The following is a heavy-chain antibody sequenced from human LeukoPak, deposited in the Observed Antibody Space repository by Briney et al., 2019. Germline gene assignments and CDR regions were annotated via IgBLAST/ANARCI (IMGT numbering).Heavy chain of an antibody. J-gene: IGHJ3*02. Sequence: ASVKVSCKASGYTFTSYGISWVRQAPGQGLEGMGWISAYNGNTNYAQKLQGRVTMTTDTSTSTAYMELRSLRSDDTAVYYCARVWEDYYDSSGYYSYAFDIWGQGTMVTVSS. V-gene: IGHV1-18*01. CDR3: ARVWEDYYDSSGYYSYAFDI. D-gene: IGHD3-22*01. CDR2: ISAYNGNT. CDR1: GYTFTSYG.